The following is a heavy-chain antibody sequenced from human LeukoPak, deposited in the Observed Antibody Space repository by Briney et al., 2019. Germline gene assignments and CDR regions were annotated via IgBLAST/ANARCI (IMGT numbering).Heavy chain of an antibody. D-gene: IGHD6-19*01. CDR3: ARLITAYYSGWYFEY. V-gene: IGHV4-30-2*01. CDR1: GGSISSGGYS. J-gene: IGHJ4*02. Sequence: SETLSLTCAVSGGSISSGGYSWSWIRQPPGKGLEWIGYIYHSGSTYYNPSLKSRVTISVDRSKNQFSLKLSSVTAADTAVYYCARLITAYYSGWYFEYWGQGTLVTVSS. CDR2: IYHSGST.